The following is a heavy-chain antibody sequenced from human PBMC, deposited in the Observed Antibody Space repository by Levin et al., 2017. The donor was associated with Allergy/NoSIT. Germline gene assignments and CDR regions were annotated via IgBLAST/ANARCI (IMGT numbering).Heavy chain of an antibody. D-gene: IGHD6-13*01. CDR1: GGSFSGYY. J-gene: IGHJ6*02. V-gene: IGHV4-34*01. CDR3: ARGLNRSGIAAVGTRNYYYYGMDV. Sequence: PSETLSLTCAVYGGSFSGYYWSWIRQPPGKGLEWIGEINHSGSTNYNPSLKSRVTISVDTSKNQFSLKLSSVTAADTAVYYCARGLNRSGIAAVGTRNYYYYGMDVWGQGTTVTVSS. CDR2: INHSGST.